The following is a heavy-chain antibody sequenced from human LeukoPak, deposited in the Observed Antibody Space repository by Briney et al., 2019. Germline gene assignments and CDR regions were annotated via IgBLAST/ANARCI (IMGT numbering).Heavy chain of an antibody. J-gene: IGHJ4*02. D-gene: IGHD3-16*02. CDR3: ARGTVYDYVGGSYRFDY. CDR1: GFXFSSYS. Sequence: GALRLSCEASGFXFSSYSMNWVRQAPGKGLEWVSSISSSSSYIYYADSVKGRFTISRDNAKSSLYLQMNSLRAEDTAVYFCARGTVYDYVGGSYRFDYWGQGTLVTVSS. CDR2: ISSSSSYI. V-gene: IGHV3-21*01.